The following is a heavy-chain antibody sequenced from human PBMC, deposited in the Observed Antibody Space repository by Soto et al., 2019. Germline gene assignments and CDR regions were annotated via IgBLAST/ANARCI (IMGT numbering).Heavy chain of an antibody. D-gene: IGHD1-1*01. J-gene: IGHJ4*02. V-gene: IGHV3-23*01. CDR1: GFTISSYA. CDR2: ISDRGDTT. Sequence: GGSLRLSCAASGFTISSYAMSWVRQAPGKGLEWVSAISDRGDTTHYADSVKGRFTTSRDTSKNTLYLQMNTLRAEDTAVYYCAKDKPGTTSFDYWGQGTLVTVSS. CDR3: AKDKPGTTSFDY.